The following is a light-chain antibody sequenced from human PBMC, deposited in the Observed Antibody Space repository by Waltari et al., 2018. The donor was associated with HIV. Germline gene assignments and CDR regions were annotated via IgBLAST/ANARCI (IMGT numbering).Light chain of an antibody. CDR3: QVWDNIADHFI. V-gene: IGLV3-21*02. J-gene: IGLJ1*01. CDR1: DIGSTS. Sequence: SSVLTQTPSVSVAPGATATITCGGDDIGSTSVHWYRQKPGQAPEVVIFDDDDRPSGISDRFSGSNSGGTAALTISSVEAGDEADYYCQVWDNIADHFIFGPGTEVTVL. CDR2: DDD.